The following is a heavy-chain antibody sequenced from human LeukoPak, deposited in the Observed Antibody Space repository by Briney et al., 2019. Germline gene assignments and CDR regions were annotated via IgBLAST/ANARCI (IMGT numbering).Heavy chain of an antibody. CDR3: ATAGNYRFDY. D-gene: IGHD1-7*01. CDR1: GFTVSSNY. J-gene: IGHJ4*02. Sequence: GGSLRLSCAASGFTVSSNYMSWVRRAPGKGLVWVSRINPDGSTINYADSVKGRFTISRDNAKNTLYLQMNSLRAEDTAVYYCATAGNYRFDYWGQGTLVTVSS. V-gene: IGHV3-74*01. CDR2: INPDGSTI.